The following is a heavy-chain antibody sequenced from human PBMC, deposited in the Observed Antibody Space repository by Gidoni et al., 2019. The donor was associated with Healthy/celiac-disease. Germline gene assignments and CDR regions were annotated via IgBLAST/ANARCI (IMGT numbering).Heavy chain of an antibody. Sequence: STYYNPSLKSRVTISVDTSKNQFSLKLSSVTAADTAVYYCASVDTAMVFVDRSYFDYWGQGTLVTVSS. V-gene: IGHV4-39*01. CDR3: ASVDTAMVFVDRSYFDY. CDR2: ST. D-gene: IGHD5-18*01. J-gene: IGHJ4*02.